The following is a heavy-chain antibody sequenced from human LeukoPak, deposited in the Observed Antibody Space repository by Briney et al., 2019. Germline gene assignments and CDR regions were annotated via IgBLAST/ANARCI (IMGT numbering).Heavy chain of an antibody. Sequence: PGGSLRLSCAASGFTFSSYGMHWVRQAPGKGLEWVAIISYDGSNKYYADSVKGRFTISRDNSKNTLCLQMNSLRAEDTAVYYCARESFAFDIWGQGTMVTVSS. CDR3: ARESFAFDI. D-gene: IGHD3-10*01. CDR1: GFTFSSYG. V-gene: IGHV3-30*03. J-gene: IGHJ3*02. CDR2: ISYDGSNK.